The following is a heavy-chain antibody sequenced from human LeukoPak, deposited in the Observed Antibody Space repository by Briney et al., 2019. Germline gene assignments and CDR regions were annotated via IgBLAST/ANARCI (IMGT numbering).Heavy chain of an antibody. CDR3: ARDYYDSSGYYYAHGY. J-gene: IGHJ4*02. Sequence: EASVKVSCKASGGTFSSYAISWVRQAPGQGLEWMGRIIPILGIANYAQKFQGRVTITADKSTSTAYMELSSLRSEDTAVYYCARDYYDSSGYYYAHGYWGQGTLVTVSS. D-gene: IGHD3-22*01. CDR1: GGTFSSYA. CDR2: IIPILGIA. V-gene: IGHV1-69*04.